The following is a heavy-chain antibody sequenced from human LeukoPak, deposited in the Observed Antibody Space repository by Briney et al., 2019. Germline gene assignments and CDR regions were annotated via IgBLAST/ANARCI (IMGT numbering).Heavy chain of an antibody. CDR2: INHSGST. CDR1: GGSFSGYY. Sequence: SSETLSLTCAVYGGSFSGYYWSWIRQPPGKGLEWIGEINHSGSTNYNPSLKSRVTISVDTSKNQFSLKLSSVTAADTAVYYCARGLVVGMAHDYWGQGTLVTVSS. V-gene: IGHV4-34*01. J-gene: IGHJ4*02. CDR3: ARGLVVGMAHDY. D-gene: IGHD5-24*01.